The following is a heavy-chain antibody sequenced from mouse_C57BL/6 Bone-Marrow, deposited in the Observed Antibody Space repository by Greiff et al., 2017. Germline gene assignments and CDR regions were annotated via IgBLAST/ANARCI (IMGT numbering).Heavy chain of an antibody. D-gene: IGHD3-2*02. CDR2: IYPGDGDT. CDR1: GYAFSSYW. CDR3: ARGETAQASYYFDY. Sequence: VKLQESGAELVKPGASVKISCKASGYAFSSYWMNWVKQRPGKGLEWIGQIYPGDGDTNYNGKFKGKATLTADKSSSTAYMQLSSLTSEDSAVYFCARGETAQASYYFDYWGQGTTLTVSS. V-gene: IGHV1-80*01. J-gene: IGHJ2*01.